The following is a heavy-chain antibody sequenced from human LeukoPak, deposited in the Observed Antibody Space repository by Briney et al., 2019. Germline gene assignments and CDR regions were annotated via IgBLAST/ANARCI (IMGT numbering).Heavy chain of an antibody. J-gene: IGHJ4*02. CDR3: ARWEFGSGSYDY. Sequence: ASVKVSCKASGYTFTSYAMHWVRQAPGQRLEWMGWINAGNGNTKYSQKFQGRVTITRDTSASTAYMELSSLRSEDTAVYYCARWEFGSGSYDYWGQGTLVTVSS. CDR2: INAGNGNT. CDR1: GYTFTSYA. D-gene: IGHD3-10*01. V-gene: IGHV1-3*01.